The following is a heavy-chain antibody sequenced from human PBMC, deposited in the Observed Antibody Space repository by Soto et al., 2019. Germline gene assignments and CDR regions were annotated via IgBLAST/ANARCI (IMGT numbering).Heavy chain of an antibody. CDR1: GFTFSSYG. CDR3: AKDLRSRRNWNGPFDY. Sequence: GGSLRLSCAASGFTFSSYGMHWVRQAPGKGLEWVAVISYDGSNKYCADSVKGRFTISRDNSKNTLYLQMNSLRAEDTAVYYCAKDLRSRRNWNGPFDYWGQGTLVTVSS. V-gene: IGHV3-30*18. D-gene: IGHD1-1*01. CDR2: ISYDGSNK. J-gene: IGHJ4*02.